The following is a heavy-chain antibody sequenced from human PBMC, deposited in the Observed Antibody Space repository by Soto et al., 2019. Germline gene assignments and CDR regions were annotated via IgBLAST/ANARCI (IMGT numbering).Heavy chain of an antibody. D-gene: IGHD3-22*01. CDR3: ASHYDSSGYYYRGLDY. Sequence: QVQLVQSGAEVKKPGSSVKVSCKASGGTFSSYAISWVRQAPGQGLEWMGGIIPIFGTADYAQKFQGRVTITAAESTSTGKMELSSLRSEDTAVYYCASHYDSSGYYYRGLDYWGQGTLVTVSS. CDR1: GGTFSSYA. V-gene: IGHV1-69*12. J-gene: IGHJ4*02. CDR2: IIPIFGTA.